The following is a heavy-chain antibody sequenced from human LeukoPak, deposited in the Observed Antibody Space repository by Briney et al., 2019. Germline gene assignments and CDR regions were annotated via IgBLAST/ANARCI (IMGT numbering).Heavy chain of an antibody. CDR1: GGSISSCY. Sequence: SETLSLTCTVSGGSISSCYWSWIRQPPGKGLEWIGYIYYSGSTNYNPSLKSRVTISVDTSKNQFSLKLSSVTAADTAVYYCARAPYGSGSSFDYWGQGTLVTVSS. D-gene: IGHD3-10*01. CDR2: IYYSGST. V-gene: IGHV4-59*01. CDR3: ARAPYGSGSSFDY. J-gene: IGHJ4*02.